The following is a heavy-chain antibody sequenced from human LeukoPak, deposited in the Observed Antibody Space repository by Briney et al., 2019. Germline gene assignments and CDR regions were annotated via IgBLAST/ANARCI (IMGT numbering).Heavy chain of an antibody. Sequence: ASETLSLTCTVSGGSISSYYWSWIRQPAGKGLEWIGRIYTSGSTNYNPSLKSRLTMSLDTSKNQFSLRLSSVTAADTAVYFCARGAAGTGAADYWGQGTLVTVSS. V-gene: IGHV4-4*07. J-gene: IGHJ4*02. CDR2: IYTSGST. CDR3: ARGAAGTGAADY. CDR1: GGSISSYY. D-gene: IGHD6-13*01.